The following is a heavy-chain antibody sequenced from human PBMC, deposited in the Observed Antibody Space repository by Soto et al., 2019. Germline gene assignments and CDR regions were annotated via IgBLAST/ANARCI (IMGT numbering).Heavy chain of an antibody. J-gene: IGHJ5*02. CDR3: ANDFWSEYS. V-gene: IGHV3-48*03. CDR1: GSTFSRYE. Sequence: PGGSLRLSCAASGSTFSRYEMNWVRQAPGKGLEWVSYISGSSSMICYADSVKGRFTISRDNAKNSLYLQMNSLRAEDMAVYYCANDFWSEYSWGQGTLVTVSS. CDR2: ISGSSSMI. D-gene: IGHD3-3*01.